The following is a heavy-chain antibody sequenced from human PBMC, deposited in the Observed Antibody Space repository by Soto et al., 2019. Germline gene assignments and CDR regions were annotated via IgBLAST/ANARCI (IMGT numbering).Heavy chain of an antibody. V-gene: IGHV1-3*01. CDR1: GYTLTSYA. Sequence: ASVKVSCKASGYTLTSYAMHWVRQAPGQRLEWMGWINAGNGNTKYSQKFQGRVTITRDTSASTAYMELSSLRSEDTAVYYCARDMIKGSRGSGPIGYWGQGTLVTVSS. CDR2: INAGNGNT. CDR3: ARDMIKGSRGSGPIGY. D-gene: IGHD3-10*01. J-gene: IGHJ4*02.